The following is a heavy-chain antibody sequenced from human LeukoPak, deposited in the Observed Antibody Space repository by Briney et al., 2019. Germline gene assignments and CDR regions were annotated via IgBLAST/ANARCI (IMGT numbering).Heavy chain of an antibody. D-gene: IGHD6-13*01. Sequence: SETLSLTCAVSGGSISSSNWWSWVRQPPGKGLEWIGEIYHSGSTNYNPSLKSRVTISVDKSKNQFSLKLSSVTAADTAVYYCARAPSLVAAAGEYFQHWGQGTLVTVSS. CDR2: IYHSGST. CDR1: GGSISSSNW. V-gene: IGHV4-4*02. J-gene: IGHJ1*01. CDR3: ARAPSLVAAAGEYFQH.